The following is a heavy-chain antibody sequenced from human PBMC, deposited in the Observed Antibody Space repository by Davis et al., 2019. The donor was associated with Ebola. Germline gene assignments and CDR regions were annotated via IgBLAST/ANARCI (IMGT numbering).Heavy chain of an antibody. V-gene: IGHV3-21*01. CDR3: ATIVPDFDY. CDR2: ISSSSSYI. CDR1: GFTFSSYS. D-gene: IGHD6-6*01. Sequence: ESLKISCAASGFTFSSYSMNWVRQAPGKGLEWVSSISSSSSYIYYADSVKGRFTISRDNAKNSLYLQMNSLRAEDTAVYYCATIVPDFDYWGQGTLVTVSS. J-gene: IGHJ4*02.